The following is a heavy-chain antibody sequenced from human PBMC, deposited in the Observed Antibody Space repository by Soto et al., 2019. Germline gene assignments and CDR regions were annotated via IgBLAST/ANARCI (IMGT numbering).Heavy chain of an antibody. J-gene: IGHJ4*02. CDR2: IHHSGGT. CDR1: GGSVSNNNW. V-gene: IGHV4-4*02. D-gene: IGHD5-12*01. CDR3: TKNSAYALDY. Sequence: QVQLQESGPGLVKPSGTLSLYCAVSGGSVSNNNWWRWVRQSPGNGLEWIAEIHHSGGTSYNPSLESRATLSVDKAKNELSLRLNYVTAADTAVYYCTKNSAYALDYCGVGILVTVSS.